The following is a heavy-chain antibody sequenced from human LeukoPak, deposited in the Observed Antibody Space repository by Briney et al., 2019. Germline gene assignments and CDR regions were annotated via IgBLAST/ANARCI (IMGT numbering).Heavy chain of an antibody. CDR1: GGSISSGGYS. CDR3: ARARRVVPAYYFDY. V-gene: IGHV4-30-4*07. D-gene: IGHD2-2*01. CDR2: IYYSGST. J-gene: IGHJ4*02. Sequence: SQTLSLTCAVSGGSISSGGYSWSWIRQPPGKGLEWIGYIYYSGSTNYNPSLKSRVTISVDTSKNQFSLKLSSVTAADTAVYYCARARRVVPAYYFDYWGQGTLVTVSS.